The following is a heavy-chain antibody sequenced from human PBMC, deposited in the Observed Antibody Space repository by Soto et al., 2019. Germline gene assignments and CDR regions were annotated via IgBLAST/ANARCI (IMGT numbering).Heavy chain of an antibody. CDR3: ARDSGWAYYFDY. Sequence: ASVKVSCKASGYTFTSYAMHWVRQAPGQRLEWMGWINAGNGNTKYSQKFQGRVTITRDTSASTAYMELSSLRSEDTAVYYCARDSGWAYYFDYWGQGTLVTVSS. V-gene: IGHV1-3*01. CDR2: INAGNGNT. D-gene: IGHD6-25*01. CDR1: GYTFTSYA. J-gene: IGHJ4*02.